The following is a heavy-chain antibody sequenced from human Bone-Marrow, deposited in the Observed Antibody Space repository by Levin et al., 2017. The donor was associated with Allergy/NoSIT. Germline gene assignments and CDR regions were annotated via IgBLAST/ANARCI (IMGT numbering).Heavy chain of an antibody. Sequence: HAGGSLRLSCAASGFTFDDYAMHWVRQVPGKGLEWVSGVSWNSGTIGYADSVKGRFTISRDNVRNSLYLQMNSLRAEDTALYYCAKDIEGMPGTYFHYGLDVWGQGTTVTVSS. CDR2: VSWNSGTI. J-gene: IGHJ6*02. CDR1: GFTFDDYA. D-gene: IGHD2-2*01. V-gene: IGHV3-9*01. CDR3: AKDIEGMPGTYFHYGLDV.